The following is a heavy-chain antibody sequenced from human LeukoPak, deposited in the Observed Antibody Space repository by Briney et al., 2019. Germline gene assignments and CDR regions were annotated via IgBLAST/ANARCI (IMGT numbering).Heavy chain of an antibody. CDR1: GGSFSGYY. Sequence: SETLSLTCAVYGGSFSGYYWSWIRQPPGKGLEWIGEINHSGSTNYNPSLKSRVTISVDTSKKQFSLNLSSVTAADTAVYYCAGGYGWLHGPRKNNWFDPWGQGTLVTVSS. J-gene: IGHJ5*02. D-gene: IGHD3-10*01. V-gene: IGHV4-34*01. CDR3: AGGYGWLHGPRKNNWFDP. CDR2: INHSGST.